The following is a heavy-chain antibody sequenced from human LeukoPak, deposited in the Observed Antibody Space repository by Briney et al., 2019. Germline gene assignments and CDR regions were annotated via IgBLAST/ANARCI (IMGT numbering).Heavy chain of an antibody. D-gene: IGHD6-6*01. CDR3: TRVDNIAARQGY. J-gene: IGHJ4*02. Sequence: GGSLRLSCTGSGFTFGDYAMSWVRQAPGKGLEWVGFIRSKAYGGTTEYAASVKGRFTISRDDSKSIAYLQMNSLKTEDTAVYYCTRVDNIAARQGYWGQGTLVTVSS. CDR1: GFTFGDYA. V-gene: IGHV3-49*04. CDR2: IRSKAYGGTT.